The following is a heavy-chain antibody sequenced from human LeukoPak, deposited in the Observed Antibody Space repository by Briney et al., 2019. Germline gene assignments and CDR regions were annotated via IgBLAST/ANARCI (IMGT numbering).Heavy chain of an antibody. Sequence: GGSLRRSCSKSGFNCSSDNMSWVRQTPGKGLEWVSYISSSSSTIYYADSVKGRFTISRDNAKNSLYLQMNSLRAEDTAVYYCARDCSSTSCYRYWGQGTLVTVSS. CDR3: ARDCSSTSCYRY. J-gene: IGHJ4*02. V-gene: IGHV3-48*04. CDR2: ISSSSSTI. D-gene: IGHD2-2*01. CDR1: GFNCSSDN.